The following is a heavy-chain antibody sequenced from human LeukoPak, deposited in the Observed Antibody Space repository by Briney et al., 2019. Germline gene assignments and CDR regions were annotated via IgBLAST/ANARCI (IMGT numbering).Heavy chain of an antibody. CDR3: ARRNSSSWVPGAFDI. CDR2: IYTSGST. CDR1: GGSISSGSYY. J-gene: IGHJ3*02. D-gene: IGHD6-13*01. V-gene: IGHV4-61*02. Sequence: SETLSLTCTVCGGSISSGSYYWSWIRQPAGKGLEWIGRIYTSGSTNFNPSLKSRVTISVDTSKNQFSLKLSSVTAADTAVYYCARRNSSSWVPGAFDIWGQGTMVTVSS.